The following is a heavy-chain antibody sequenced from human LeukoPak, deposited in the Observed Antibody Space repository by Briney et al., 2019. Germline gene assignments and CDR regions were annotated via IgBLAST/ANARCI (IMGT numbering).Heavy chain of an antibody. Sequence: GESLKISCKGSGYSFTTYWIGWVRQMPGKGLEWMGIIYPGDSDTRYSPSFQGQVTISADKSISTAYLQWSSLKASDTAMYYCARRVHCSSTSCYEFDYWGQGTLVTVSS. CDR2: IYPGDSDT. CDR3: ARRVHCSSTSCYEFDY. J-gene: IGHJ4*02. D-gene: IGHD2-2*01. CDR1: GYSFTTYW. V-gene: IGHV5-51*01.